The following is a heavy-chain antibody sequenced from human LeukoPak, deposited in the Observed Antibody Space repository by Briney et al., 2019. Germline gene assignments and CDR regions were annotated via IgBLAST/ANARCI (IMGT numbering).Heavy chain of an antibody. CDR3: ARDSDFAVAGTTPFDY. CDR2: ISYDGSNT. V-gene: IGHV3-30*04. Sequence: GVSLRLSCAASGFTFSSFAMHWVRQAPGKGLEWVAVISYDGSNTYYADSVKGRLTISRDNSKNTLYLQMNSLRAKDTAVYYCARDSDFAVAGTTPFDYWGQGTLVTVSS. D-gene: IGHD6-19*01. J-gene: IGHJ4*02. CDR1: GFTFSSFA.